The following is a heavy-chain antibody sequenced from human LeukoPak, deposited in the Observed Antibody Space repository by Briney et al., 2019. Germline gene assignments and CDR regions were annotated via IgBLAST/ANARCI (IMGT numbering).Heavy chain of an antibody. V-gene: IGHV4-4*07. CDR2: IYTSGST. D-gene: IGHD6-6*01. CDR3: AIHDAGIAARPFDN. J-gene: IGHJ4*02. CDR1: GGSISGYY. Sequence: SETLSLACTVSGGSISGYYWSWIRQPAGKGLEWIGRIYTSGSTNYNPSLKSRVTMSVDTSKNQFSLKLSSVTAADTAVYYCAIHDAGIAARPFDNWGQGTLVTVSS.